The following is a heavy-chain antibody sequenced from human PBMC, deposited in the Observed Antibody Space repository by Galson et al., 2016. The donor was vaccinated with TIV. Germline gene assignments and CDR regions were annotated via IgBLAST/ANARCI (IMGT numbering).Heavy chain of an antibody. Sequence: SVKVSCKASGYTFSDYYMHWVRQATGQGLEWMGWINPNTGGTNYAQKLQGWVSMTRDTSINTAYMELNRLTSDDTAVYYCARDEGYTSGAETWGQGTQVTVSS. CDR2: INPNTGGT. J-gene: IGHJ5*02. V-gene: IGHV1-2*04. D-gene: IGHD6-19*01. CDR3: ARDEGYTSGAET. CDR1: GYTFSDYY.